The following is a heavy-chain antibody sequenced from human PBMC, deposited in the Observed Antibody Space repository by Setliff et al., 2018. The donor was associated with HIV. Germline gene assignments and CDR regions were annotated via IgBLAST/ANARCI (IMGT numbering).Heavy chain of an antibody. CDR2: ISTSGST. J-gene: IGHJ4*02. V-gene: IGHV4-61*09. CDR1: GGSISSGDYY. CDR3: ARDDRCSGGSCYSY. D-gene: IGHD2-15*01. Sequence: SETLSLTCTVSGGSISSGDYYWSWIRQPAGKGLEWIGHISTSGSTNYNPSLKSRVTISVETSNNQFSLNLSSVSAADTAVYYCARDDRCSGGSCYSYWGQGSLVTVSS.